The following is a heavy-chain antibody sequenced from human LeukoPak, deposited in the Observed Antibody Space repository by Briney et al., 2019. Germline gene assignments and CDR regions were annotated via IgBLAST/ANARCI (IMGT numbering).Heavy chain of an antibody. CDR1: GYTFTSYA. D-gene: IGHD3-3*01. J-gene: IGHJ4*02. Sequence: ASVKVSCKASGYTFTSYAMHWVRQAPGQRLEWMGWINAGNGNTKYSQKFQGRVTITRDTSAGTAYMELSSLRSEDTAVYYCARVLSDFWSGYYYYFDYWGQGTLVTVSS. V-gene: IGHV1-3*01. CDR2: INAGNGNT. CDR3: ARVLSDFWSGYYYYFDY.